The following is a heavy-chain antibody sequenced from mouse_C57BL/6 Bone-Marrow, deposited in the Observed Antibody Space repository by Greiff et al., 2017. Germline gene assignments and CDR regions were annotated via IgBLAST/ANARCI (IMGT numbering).Heavy chain of an antibody. CDR1: GYTFTSYG. D-gene: IGHD1-1*01. CDR2: IYPRSGNT. J-gene: IGHJ1*03. V-gene: IGHV1-81*01. Sequence: VQLQQSVAELARPGASVKLSCKASGYTFTSYGISWVKQRTGQGLEWIGEIYPRSGNTYYNEKFKGKATLTADKSSSTAYMELRSLTSEDSAVYFCAREGLITTVVAKNFDVWGTGTTVTVSS. CDR3: AREGLITTVVAKNFDV.